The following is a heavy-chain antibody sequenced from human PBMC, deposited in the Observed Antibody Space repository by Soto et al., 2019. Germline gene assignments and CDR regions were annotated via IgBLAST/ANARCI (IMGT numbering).Heavy chain of an antibody. Sequence: QITLKESGPTLVKPTQTLTLTCTFSGFSLSTSGVGVGWIRQPPGKALEWLALIYWDDPKRYSPSLNSRLTITKGTYKNHVLSTIVNIDHEHESSYHCDYWLHRRGLDYWGQGTLVTVSS. CDR1: GFSLSTSGVG. CDR2: IYWDDPK. D-gene: IGHD2-8*02. CDR3: DYWLHRRGLDY. V-gene: IGHV2-5*02. J-gene: IGHJ4*02.